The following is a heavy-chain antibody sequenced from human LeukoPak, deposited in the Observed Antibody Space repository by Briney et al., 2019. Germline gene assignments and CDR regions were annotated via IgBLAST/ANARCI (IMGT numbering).Heavy chain of an antibody. CDR2: IWYDGSNK. J-gene: IGHJ4*02. CDR3: AKGPAAIPLIDY. Sequence: GRSLRLSCAASGITFRSYGMHWVRQAPGKGLEWVAFIWYDGSNKYYADSVKGRFTISRDNSKNTLYLQMNSLRAEDTAVYYCAKGPAAIPLIDYWGQGTLVTVSS. D-gene: IGHD2-2*01. CDR1: GITFRSYG. V-gene: IGHV3-33*06.